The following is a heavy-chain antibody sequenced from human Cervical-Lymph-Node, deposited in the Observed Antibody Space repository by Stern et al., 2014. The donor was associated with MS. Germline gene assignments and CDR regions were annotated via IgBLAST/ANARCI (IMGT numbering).Heavy chain of an antibody. D-gene: IGHD6-19*01. J-gene: IGHJ3*02. CDR1: GYTFTDYY. CDR3: ARGRRSSGWSPPDAFDI. Sequence: QVQLGQSGAEVKKPGASVKVSCKASGYTFTDYYMHWVRQAPGQGLELMGWINPNSGGTKYAQKFQGWVTMTRDTSLSTAYMDLSRLRSDDTAVYYCARGRRSSGWSPPDAFDIWGQGTMVTVSS. CDR2: INPNSGGT. V-gene: IGHV1-2*04.